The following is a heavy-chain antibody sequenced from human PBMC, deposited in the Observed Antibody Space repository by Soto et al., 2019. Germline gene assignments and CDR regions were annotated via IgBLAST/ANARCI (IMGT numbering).Heavy chain of an antibody. D-gene: IGHD2-8*01. V-gene: IGHV1-2*02. CDR1: GYTFTGYY. J-gene: IGHJ5*02. Sequence: ASVKVSCKASGYTFTGYYMHWVRQAPGQGLEWMGWINPNSGGTNYAQKFQGRVTMTRDTSISTAYMELSRLRSDDTDVYYCARGGGAYAKDNWFDPWGQGTLVTVSS. CDR3: ARGGGAYAKDNWFDP. CDR2: INPNSGGT.